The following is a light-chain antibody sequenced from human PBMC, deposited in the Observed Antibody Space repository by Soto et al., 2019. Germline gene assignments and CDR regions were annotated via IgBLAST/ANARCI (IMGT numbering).Light chain of an antibody. CDR2: GAS. V-gene: IGKV3-15*01. CDR3: QQYNKWPWT. J-gene: IGKJ1*01. CDR1: QSVSSN. Sequence: EILMTESRATLSLSPGARATLSCRASQSVSSNLAWYQHKPGQAPRLLIYGASPRATGIPGRFSGSGSGTVFTLTISSLQSEDFGVYYCQQYNKWPWTFGRGTKVDIK.